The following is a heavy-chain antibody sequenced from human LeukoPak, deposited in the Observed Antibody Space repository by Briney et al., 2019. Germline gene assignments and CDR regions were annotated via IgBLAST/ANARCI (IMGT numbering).Heavy chain of an antibody. CDR3: AKVGNSSGWYWTYDAFDI. V-gene: IGHV3-23*01. CDR2: ISGSGGST. CDR1: GFTFSSYA. Sequence: PGGSLRLSCAASGFTFSSYAMSWVRQAPGKGLEWVSAISGSGGSTYYAGSVKGRFTISRDNSKNTLYLQMNSLRAEDTAVYYCAKVGNSSGWYWTYDAFDIWGQGTMVTVSS. J-gene: IGHJ3*02. D-gene: IGHD6-19*01.